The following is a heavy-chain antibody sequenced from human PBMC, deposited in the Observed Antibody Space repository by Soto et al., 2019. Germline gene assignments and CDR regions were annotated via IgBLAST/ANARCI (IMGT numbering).Heavy chain of an antibody. Sequence: GGSLRLSCASSGFTFSSYAMSWVRQAPGKGLEWVSAISGSGGSTYYAESVKGRFTISRDNSKNTLYLQMNSLRAEDTAVYYYAKYSSGWYYPFDYWGQGTLVTVSS. V-gene: IGHV3-23*01. CDR2: ISGSGGST. CDR3: AKYSSGWYYPFDY. CDR1: GFTFSSYA. D-gene: IGHD6-19*01. J-gene: IGHJ4*02.